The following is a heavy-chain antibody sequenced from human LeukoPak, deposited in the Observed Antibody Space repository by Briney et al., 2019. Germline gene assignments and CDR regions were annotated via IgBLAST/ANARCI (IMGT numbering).Heavy chain of an antibody. CDR3: AKAGEQMHYYYYYGMDV. D-gene: IGHD1/OR15-1a*01. J-gene: IGHJ6*02. CDR2: IPYDGSNE. V-gene: IGHV3-30*18. CDR1: GFTFSSYG. Sequence: GGSLRLSCAASGFTFSSYGMYWVRQAPGKGLEWVAVIPYDGSNEYYADSVKGRFTISRDNSKNTLYLQMNSLRAEDTAVYYCAKAGEQMHYYYYYGMDVWGQGTTVTVSS.